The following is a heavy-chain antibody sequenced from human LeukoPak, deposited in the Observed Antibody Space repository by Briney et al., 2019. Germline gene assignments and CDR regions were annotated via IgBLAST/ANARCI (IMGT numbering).Heavy chain of an antibody. J-gene: IGHJ5*02. V-gene: IGHV3-53*04. Sequence: EGSLRLSCAASGFTVSSNYMSWVRQAPGKGLEWVSVIYSGGSTYYADSVKGRFTISRHNSKNTLYLQMNSLRAEDTAVYYCARENWNSLYNWFDPWGQGTLVTVSS. CDR2: IYSGGST. CDR1: GFTVSSNY. CDR3: ARENWNSLYNWFDP. D-gene: IGHD1-7*01.